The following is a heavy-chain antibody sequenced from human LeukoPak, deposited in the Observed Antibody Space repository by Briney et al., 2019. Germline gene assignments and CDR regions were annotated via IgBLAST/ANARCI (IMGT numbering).Heavy chain of an antibody. CDR1: GGSIGSYY. D-gene: IGHD3-10*01. CDR2: IYYSGST. J-gene: IGHJ5*02. V-gene: IGHV4-59*01. CDR3: ARGGYYGSGNDFRFDP. Sequence: SETLSLTCTVSGGSIGSYYWSWIRQPPGKGLEWIGYIYYSGSTNYKPSLKSRVTISVDTSKNQFSLKLSSVTAADTAVYYCARGGYYGSGNDFRFDPWGQGTLVTVYS.